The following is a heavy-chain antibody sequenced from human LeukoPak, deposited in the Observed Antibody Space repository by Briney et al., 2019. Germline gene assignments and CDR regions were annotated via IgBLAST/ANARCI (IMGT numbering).Heavy chain of an antibody. D-gene: IGHD3-10*01. CDR2: IYYSGST. Sequence: SETLSLTCTVSGGSVSSGSYYWSWIRQPPGKGLEWIGYIYYSGSTNYNPSLKSRITISVDTSKNQSSLKLTSVTAADTAVYYCARNYNYGRYFFDSWGQGILVTVSS. J-gene: IGHJ4*02. CDR1: GGSVSSGSYY. V-gene: IGHV4-61*01. CDR3: ARNYNYGRYFFDS.